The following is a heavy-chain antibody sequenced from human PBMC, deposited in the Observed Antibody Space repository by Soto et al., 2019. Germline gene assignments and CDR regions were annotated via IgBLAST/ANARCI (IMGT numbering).Heavy chain of an antibody. Sequence: GSLRLSCAASGFTFSSYAMSWVRQAPGKGLEWVSAISGSGGSTYYADSVKGRFTISRDNSKNTLYLQMNSLRAEDTAVYYCAKGAYCSGGSCYSYYYYYMDVWGKGTTVTVSS. D-gene: IGHD2-15*01. CDR2: ISGSGGST. CDR3: AKGAYCSGGSCYSYYYYYMDV. J-gene: IGHJ6*03. CDR1: GFTFSSYA. V-gene: IGHV3-23*01.